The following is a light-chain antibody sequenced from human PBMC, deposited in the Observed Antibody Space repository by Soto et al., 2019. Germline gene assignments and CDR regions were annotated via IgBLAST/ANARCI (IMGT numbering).Light chain of an antibody. CDR2: KAS. V-gene: IGKV1-5*03. CDR1: QSISSW. J-gene: IGKJ1*01. Sequence: DIQMTQSPSTLSASVGDRVTITCRASQSISSWLAWYQQKPGKAPKVLIYKASSLESGAPSRFSGSGSGTEFTLTISSLQPDDFATYYCQQYNSYWWTFGQGTKVDIK. CDR3: QQYNSYWWT.